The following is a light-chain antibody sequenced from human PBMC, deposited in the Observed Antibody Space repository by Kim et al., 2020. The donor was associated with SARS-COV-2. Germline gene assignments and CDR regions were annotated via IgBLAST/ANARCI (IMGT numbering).Light chain of an antibody. CDR3: SSYTSSSTRG. J-gene: IGLJ3*02. Sequence: QSALTQPASVSGSPGQSITISCTGTSSDVGGYNYVSWYQQHPGKAPKLMIYDVSNRPSGVSNRFSGSKSGNTASLTISGLQAEDEADYYCSSYTSSSTRGFGAGNQLNVL. CDR2: DVS. CDR1: SSDVGGYNY. V-gene: IGLV2-14*03.